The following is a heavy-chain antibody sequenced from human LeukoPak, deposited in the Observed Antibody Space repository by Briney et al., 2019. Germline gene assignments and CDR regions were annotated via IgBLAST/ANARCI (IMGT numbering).Heavy chain of an antibody. J-gene: IGHJ6*03. D-gene: IGHD3-9*01. CDR1: GGSISSYY. Sequence: PSETLSLTCTVSGGSISSYYWSWIRQSPGKGLEWIGYIYYSGTTNYNPSLKSRVTISVDTSKNQFSLKLSAVTAADTAIYYCARDGRKLQYFDYLNSPEYYDYYYMDVWGKGTTVTISS. CDR3: ARDGRKLQYFDYLNSPEYYDYYYMDV. CDR2: IYYSGTT. V-gene: IGHV4-59*01.